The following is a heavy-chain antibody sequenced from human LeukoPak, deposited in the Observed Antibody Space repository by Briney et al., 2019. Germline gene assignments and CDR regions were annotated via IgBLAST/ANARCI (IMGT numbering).Heavy chain of an antibody. D-gene: IGHD3-3*01. CDR3: ARVGYYDFWSGYYLDY. CDR1: GFTFSDYY. V-gene: IGHV3-11*04. CDR2: ISSSGSTI. Sequence: GGSLRLSRAASGFTFSDYYMSWIRQAPGKGLEWVSYISSSGSTIYYADSVKGRFTISRDNAKNSLYLQMNSLRAEDTAVYYCARVGYYDFWSGYYLDYWGQGTLVTVSS. J-gene: IGHJ4*02.